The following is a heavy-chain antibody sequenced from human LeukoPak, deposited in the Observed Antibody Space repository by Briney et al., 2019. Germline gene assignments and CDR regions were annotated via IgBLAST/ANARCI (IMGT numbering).Heavy chain of an antibody. V-gene: IGHV3-7*01. Sequence: GGSLRLSCAASGFTFRNYWMSWVRQAPGKGLEWVGNIREDGRETFYVSSVKGRFTIARDNANELLDMEMTSPRADDAAYYYGARVPTVTGRGHWYCDPWGRGTLVTVSS. CDR2: IREDGRET. CDR3: ARVPTVTGRGHWYCDP. D-gene: IGHD4-17*01. CDR1: GFTFRNYW. J-gene: IGHJ2*01.